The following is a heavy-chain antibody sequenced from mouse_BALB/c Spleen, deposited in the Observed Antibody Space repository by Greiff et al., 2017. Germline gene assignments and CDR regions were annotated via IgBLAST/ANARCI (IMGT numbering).Heavy chain of an antibody. CDR3: ARWLLRLYAMDY. CDR1: GYTFTSYW. V-gene: IGHV1-7*01. D-gene: IGHD2-3*01. CDR2: INPSTGYT. Sequence: VQLVESGAELAKPGASVKMSCKASGYTFTSYWMHWVKQRPGQGLEWIGYINPSTGYTEYNQKFKDKATLTADKSSSTAYMQLSSLTSEDSAVYYCARWLLRLYAMDYWGQGTSVTVSS. J-gene: IGHJ4*01.